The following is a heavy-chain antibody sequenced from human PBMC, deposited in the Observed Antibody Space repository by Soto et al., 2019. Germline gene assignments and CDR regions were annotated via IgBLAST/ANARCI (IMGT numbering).Heavy chain of an antibody. CDR2: IKSKTDGGTT. Sequence: GGSLRLSCAASGFTFSNAWMSWVRQAPGKGLEWVGRIKSKTDGGTTDYAAPVKGRFTISRDDSKNTLYLQMNSLKTEDTAVYYCTTDKGVPYDFWSGQGDAFDIWGQGTMVTVSS. CDR1: GFTFSNAW. V-gene: IGHV3-15*01. J-gene: IGHJ3*02. D-gene: IGHD3-3*01. CDR3: TTDKGVPYDFWSGQGDAFDI.